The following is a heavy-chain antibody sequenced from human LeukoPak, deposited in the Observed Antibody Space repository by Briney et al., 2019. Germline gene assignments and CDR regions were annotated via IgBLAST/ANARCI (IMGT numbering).Heavy chain of an antibody. D-gene: IGHD3-10*01. Sequence: SETLSLTCTVSARSISSYYWSCLRQPAGQRLHWFGRIYTSRSTTYNPSLKSRGTMSVATSKNQFSLKLSSVPAATPPLYYCASRGGWFGHRWRLDYWGQGTLVPVSS. CDR2: IYTSRST. J-gene: IGHJ4*02. V-gene: IGHV4-4*07. CDR3: ASRGGWFGHRWRLDY. CDR1: ARSISSYY.